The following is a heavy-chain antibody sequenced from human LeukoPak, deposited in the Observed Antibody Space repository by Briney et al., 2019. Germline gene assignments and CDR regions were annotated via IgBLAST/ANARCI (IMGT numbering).Heavy chain of an antibody. V-gene: IGHV3-15*01. CDR3: VTDGTANSYVGFNP. CDR1: GFTFSSYA. J-gene: IGHJ5*02. Sequence: GGTLRLSCAASGFTFSSYAMNWVRQAPGKGLEWVGRIKSKSENEETKYAARVKGRFTISRDDSRNTLYLQMNSLKIEDTALYYCVTDGTANSYVGFNPWGQGTLVTVSS. CDR2: IKSKSENEET. D-gene: IGHD1-1*01.